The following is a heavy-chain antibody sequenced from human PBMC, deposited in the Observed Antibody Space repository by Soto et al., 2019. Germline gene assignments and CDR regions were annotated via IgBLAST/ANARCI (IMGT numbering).Heavy chain of an antibody. CDR2: IYYSGST. D-gene: IGHD5-18*01. CDR1: GGSISSYY. V-gene: IGHV4-59*01. CDR3: ARSPPAMVLFDY. J-gene: IGHJ4*02. Sequence: QVQLQESGPGLVKPSETLSLTCTVSGGSISSYYWSWIRQPPGKGLEWIGYIYYSGSTNYNPSLKSRVTISVDTSKNQFSLKLSSVTAADTAVYYCARSPPAMVLFDYWGQGTLVTVSS.